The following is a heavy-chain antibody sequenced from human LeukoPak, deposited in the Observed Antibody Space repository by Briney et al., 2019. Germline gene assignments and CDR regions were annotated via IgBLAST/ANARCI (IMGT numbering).Heavy chain of an antibody. D-gene: IGHD2-8*01. CDR2: INWDSGYI. J-gene: IGHJ4*02. CDR3: AKEGSVCRNGICRYFDY. Sequence: GGSLRLSCAASGFTFEGCAMHWVRQAPGKGLEWVSSINWDSGYIEYADSVRGRFTISRDNAKNSLYLQMNSLKPGDTALYFCAKEGSVCRNGICRYFDYWGQGIPVTVSS. V-gene: IGHV3-9*01. CDR1: GFTFEGCA.